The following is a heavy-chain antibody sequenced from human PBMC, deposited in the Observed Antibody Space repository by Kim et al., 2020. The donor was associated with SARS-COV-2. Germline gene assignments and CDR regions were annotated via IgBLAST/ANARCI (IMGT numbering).Heavy chain of an antibody. CDR3: ARDRSGFSFDY. CDR2: N. Sequence: NDYAVTVKRRVMINPDTTKNQFSLQLNSVTPEDTAVYYCARDRSGFSFDYWGQGTLVTVPS. D-gene: IGHD5-12*01. J-gene: IGHJ4*02. V-gene: IGHV6-1*01.